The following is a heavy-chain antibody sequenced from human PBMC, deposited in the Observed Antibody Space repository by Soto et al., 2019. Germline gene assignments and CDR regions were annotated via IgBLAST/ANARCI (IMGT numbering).Heavy chain of an antibody. CDR1: GFTVSSNY. CDR3: ARDPPNQYYDSSGFYED. Sequence: EVQLVESGGGLVQPGGSLRLSCAASGFTVSSNYMSWVRHAPGKGLEWISVIYSGGSTYYADSVKGRFTISRDNSKNTVYLQMNSLRPEDMAVYYCARDPPNQYYDSSGFYEDWGQGALVTVSS. J-gene: IGHJ4*02. D-gene: IGHD3-22*01. V-gene: IGHV3-53*04. CDR2: IYSGGST.